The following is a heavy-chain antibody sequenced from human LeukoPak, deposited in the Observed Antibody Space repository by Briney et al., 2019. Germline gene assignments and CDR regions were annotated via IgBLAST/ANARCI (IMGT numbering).Heavy chain of an antibody. Sequence: GGSLRLSCAASGFTFSTYWMHWVRQAPGKGLVWVSRIKGDGSTNYADSVKGRFTISRDNAKNTLSLQMNSLRPEDTGVYYCARAPSEIGGYYPEYFRHWGQGTLVTVSS. J-gene: IGHJ1*01. CDR2: IKGDGST. V-gene: IGHV3-74*01. CDR3: ARAPSEIGGYYPEYFRH. CDR1: GFTFSTYW. D-gene: IGHD3-22*01.